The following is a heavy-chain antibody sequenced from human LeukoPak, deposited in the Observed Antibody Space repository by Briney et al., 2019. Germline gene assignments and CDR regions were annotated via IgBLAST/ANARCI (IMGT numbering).Heavy chain of an antibody. Sequence: ASVKVSCKASGYSSTTYYMHWVRQAPGQGLERMGIINPSGGSISYAQKFQGRVTMTRDTSTSTVYMELSSLRSEDTAVYYCARQGGSKPLNYFDFWGQGTLVTVSS. CDR2: INPSGGSI. CDR3: ARQGGSKPLNYFDF. D-gene: IGHD2-15*01. V-gene: IGHV1-46*01. J-gene: IGHJ4*02. CDR1: GYSSTTYY.